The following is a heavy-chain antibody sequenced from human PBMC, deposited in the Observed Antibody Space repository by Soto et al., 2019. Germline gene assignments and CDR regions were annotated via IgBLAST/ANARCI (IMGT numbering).Heavy chain of an antibody. D-gene: IGHD2-8*01. CDR3: ATVPCTNGVCYPSFXP. V-gene: IGHV1-24*01. Sequence: ASVKVSCKVSGYTLTELSMHWVRQAPGKGLEWMGGFDPEDGETIYAQKFQGRVTMTEDTSTDTAYMELSSLRSEDTAVYYCATVPCTNGVCYPSFXPWGQGTLVTVSS. J-gene: IGHJ5*02. CDR2: FDPEDGET. CDR1: GYTLTELS.